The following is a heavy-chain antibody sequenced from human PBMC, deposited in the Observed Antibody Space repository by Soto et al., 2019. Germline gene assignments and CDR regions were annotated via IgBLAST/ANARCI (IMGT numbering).Heavy chain of an antibody. V-gene: IGHV1-18*01. D-gene: IGHD2-8*01. Sequence: ASVKVSCKASGYTFATFGISWVRQAPGQGLEWMGWIGTDNGNTKYAQEVQGRVTLTTDTSTTTAYMELRSLTSDDTAVYYCAREYCANGVCFGPDYYGQGTQVTVSS. J-gene: IGHJ4*02. CDR3: AREYCANGVCFGPDY. CDR2: IGTDNGNT. CDR1: GYTFATFG.